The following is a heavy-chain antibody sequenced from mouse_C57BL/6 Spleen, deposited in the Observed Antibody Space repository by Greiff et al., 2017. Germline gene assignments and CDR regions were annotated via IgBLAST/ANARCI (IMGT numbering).Heavy chain of an antibody. CDR1: GFTFSSYA. D-gene: IGHD3-3*01. V-gene: IGHV5-4*01. Sequence: EVMLVESGGGLVKPGGSLKLSCAASGFTFSSYAMSWVRQTPEKRLEWVATISDGGSYTYYPDNVKGRFTISRNNAKNNLYLQMSHLKSEDTAMYYCARDRAVFDDWGQGTTLTVSS. CDR2: ISDGGSYT. CDR3: ARDRAVFDD. J-gene: IGHJ2*01.